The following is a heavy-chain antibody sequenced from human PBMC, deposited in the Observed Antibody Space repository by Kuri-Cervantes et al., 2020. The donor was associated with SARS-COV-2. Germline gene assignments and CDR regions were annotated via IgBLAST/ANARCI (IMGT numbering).Heavy chain of an antibody. J-gene: IGHJ4*02. CDR3: AREPRLGYLDY. D-gene: IGHD6-25*01. CDR1: GGSISSSSYY. V-gene: IGHV4-39*07. CDR2: IYYSGST. Sequence: SETLSLTCTVSGGSISSSSYYWGWIRQPPGKGLEWIGSIYYSGSTYYNPSLKSRVTISVDTSKNQFSLKVSSVTAADTAVYYCAREPRLGYLDYWGRGTLVTVSS.